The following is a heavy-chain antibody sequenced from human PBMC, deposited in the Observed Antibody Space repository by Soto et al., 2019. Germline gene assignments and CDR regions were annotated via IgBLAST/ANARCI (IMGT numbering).Heavy chain of an antibody. CDR3: ARVWGEHYYGMDV. CDR1: GDSVSSNSAA. J-gene: IGHJ6*02. D-gene: IGHD3-16*01. Sequence: SQTLSLTCAISGDSVSSNSAAWNWIRQSPSRGLEWLGRTYYRSKWYNDYAVSVKSRITINPDTSKNQFSLQLNSVTPEDTAGYYWARVWGEHYYGMDVWVQGTTVTVSS. CDR2: TYYRSKWYN. V-gene: IGHV6-1*01.